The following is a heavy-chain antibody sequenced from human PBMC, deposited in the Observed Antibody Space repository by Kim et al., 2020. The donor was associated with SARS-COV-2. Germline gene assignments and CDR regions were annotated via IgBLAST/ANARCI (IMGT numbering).Heavy chain of an antibody. V-gene: IGHV1-69*13. Sequence: SVKVSCKASGCTFSSYAISWVRQAPGQGLEWMGGIIPIFGTANYAQKFQGRVTITADESTSTAYMELSRLRSEDTAVYYCARGRRARGYSGYDPFFDYWGQGTLVTVSS. CDR1: GCTFSSYA. D-gene: IGHD5-12*01. J-gene: IGHJ4*02. CDR3: ARGRRARGYSGYDPFFDY. CDR2: IIPIFGTA.